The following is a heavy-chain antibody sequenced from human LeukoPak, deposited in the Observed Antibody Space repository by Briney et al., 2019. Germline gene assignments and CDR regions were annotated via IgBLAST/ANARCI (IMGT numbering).Heavy chain of an antibody. CDR2: ITSTSNSI. D-gene: IGHD3-9*01. CDR3: ARDYDILTGFPPYNWFDP. CDR1: GFSFSSYS. V-gene: IGHV3-21*04. J-gene: IGHJ5*02. Sequence: AGGSLRLSCEASGFSFSSYSMNWVRQAPGKGLEWVSSITSTSNSIYYADSLKGRFTISRDNAKNSLYLQMNSLRADDTAVYYCARDYDILTGFPPYNWFDPWGQGTLVTVSS.